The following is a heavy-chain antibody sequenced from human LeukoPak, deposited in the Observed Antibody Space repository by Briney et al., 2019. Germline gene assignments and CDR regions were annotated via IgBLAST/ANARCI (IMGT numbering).Heavy chain of an antibody. D-gene: IGHD6-19*01. CDR2: INHSGST. J-gene: IGHJ4*02. CDR1: GGSFSGYY. V-gene: IGHV4-34*01. Sequence: ASETLSLTCAVYGGSFSGYYWSWIRQPPGKGLEWIGEINHSGSTNYNPSLKSRVTISVDTSKNQFSLKLSSVTAADTAVYYCASFLSGCWGQGTLVTVSS. CDR3: ASFLSGC.